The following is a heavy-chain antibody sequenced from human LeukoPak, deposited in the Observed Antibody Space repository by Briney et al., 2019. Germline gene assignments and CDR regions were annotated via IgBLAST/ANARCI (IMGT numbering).Heavy chain of an antibody. CDR3: ARLSIGSYGSGSYYNRKPNYYYYYMDV. J-gene: IGHJ6*03. Sequence: SETLSLTCTVSGGSISSYYWSWIRQPPGKGLEWIGYIYYSGSTNYNPSLKSRVTISVDTSKNQFSLKLSSVTAADTAVYYCARLSIGSYGSGSYYNRKPNYYYYYMDVWGKGTTVTISS. CDR2: IYYSGST. CDR1: GGSISSYY. V-gene: IGHV4-59*08. D-gene: IGHD3-10*01.